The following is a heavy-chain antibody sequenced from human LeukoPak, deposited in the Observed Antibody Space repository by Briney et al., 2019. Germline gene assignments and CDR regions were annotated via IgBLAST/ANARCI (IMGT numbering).Heavy chain of an antibody. CDR2: ISSSSSYI. J-gene: IGHJ5*02. CDR3: ARASHYDILTGYYFNWFDP. D-gene: IGHD3-9*01. CDR1: GFTFSSYS. V-gene: IGHV3-21*01. Sequence: GGSLRLSCAASGFTFSSYSMNWVRQAPGKGLEWVSSISSSSSYIYYADSVKGRFTTSRDNAKNSLYLQMNSLRAEDTAVYYCARASHYDILTGYYFNWFDPWGQGTLVTVSS.